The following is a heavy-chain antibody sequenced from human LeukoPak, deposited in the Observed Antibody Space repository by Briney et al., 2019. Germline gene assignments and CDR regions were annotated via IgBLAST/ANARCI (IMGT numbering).Heavy chain of an antibody. V-gene: IGHV3-30*03. CDR3: ARRAGGWLLGYFDY. CDR1: GFTFSSYG. CDR2: ISYDGSNK. J-gene: IGHJ4*02. D-gene: IGHD5-24*01. Sequence: WGPLRLSCAASGFTFSSYGMHWVRQAPGKGLEWVAVISYDGSNKYYADSVKGRFTISRDNSKNTLYLQMNSLRAEDTAVYYCARRAGGWLLGYFDYWGQGTLVTVSS.